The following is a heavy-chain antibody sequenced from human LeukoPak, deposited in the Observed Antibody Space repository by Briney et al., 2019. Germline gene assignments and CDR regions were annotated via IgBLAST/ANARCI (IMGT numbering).Heavy chain of an antibody. D-gene: IGHD6-13*01. CDR3: ARGLYSLYGMDV. V-gene: IGHV1-8*01. CDR2: MNPNSGNT. J-gene: IGHJ6*02. Sequence: GASVKVSCKASGYTFTSYDINWVRQATGQGLEWMGWMNPNSGNTGYAQKFQGRVTMTRNTSISTAYMELSRLRSDDTAVYYCARGLYSLYGMDVWGQGTTVTVSS. CDR1: GYTFTSYD.